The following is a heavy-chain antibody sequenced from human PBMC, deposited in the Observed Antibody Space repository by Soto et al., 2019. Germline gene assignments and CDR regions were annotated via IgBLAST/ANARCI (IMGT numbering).Heavy chain of an antibody. CDR1: GGSISSSSYY. Sequence: SETLSLTCTVSGGSISSSSYYWGWIRQPPGKGLEWIGSIYYSGSTYYNPSLKSRVTISVDTSKNQFSLKLSSVTAADTAVYYCARHPNYDFWSGYYLGFHYSYGMEVWGQRTTVSASS. D-gene: IGHD3-3*01. V-gene: IGHV4-39*01. CDR2: IYYSGST. CDR3: ARHPNYDFWSGYYLGFHYSYGMEV. J-gene: IGHJ6*02.